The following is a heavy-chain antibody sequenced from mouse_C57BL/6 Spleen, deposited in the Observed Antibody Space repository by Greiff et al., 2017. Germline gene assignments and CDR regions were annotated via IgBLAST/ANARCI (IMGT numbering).Heavy chain of an antibody. D-gene: IGHD2-1*01. CDR1: GFSLTSYA. J-gene: IGHJ4*01. CDR2: IWTGGGT. Sequence: VKLMESGPGLVAPSQSLSITCTVSGFSLTSYAISWVRQPPGKGLEWLGVIWTGGGTNYNSALKSRLSISKDNSKSQVFLKMNSLQTDDTARYXCARFYYGNYDAMDYWGQGTSVTVSS. V-gene: IGHV2-9-1*01. CDR3: ARFYYGNYDAMDY.